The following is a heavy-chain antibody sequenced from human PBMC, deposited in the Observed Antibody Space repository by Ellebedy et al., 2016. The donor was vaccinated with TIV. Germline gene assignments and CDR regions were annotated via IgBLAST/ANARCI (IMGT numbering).Heavy chain of an antibody. D-gene: IGHD6-19*01. CDR3: ARDRSSGWFDYYYYGMDV. CDR1: GYTFTGYY. J-gene: IGHJ6*02. V-gene: IGHV1-2*04. Sequence: ASVKVSCKASGYTFTGYYMHWVRQAPGQGLEWMGWINPNSGGTNYAQKFQGWVTMTRDTSASTAYMELSSLRSEDTAVYYCARDRSSGWFDYYYYGMDVWGQGTTVTVSS. CDR2: INPNSGGT.